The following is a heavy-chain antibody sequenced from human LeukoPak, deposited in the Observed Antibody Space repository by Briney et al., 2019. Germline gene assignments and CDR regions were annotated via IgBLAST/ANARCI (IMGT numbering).Heavy chain of an antibody. Sequence: GGSLRLSCAASGFTFSSYSMNWVRQAPGKGLEWVSSISSSSSYIYYADSVKGRFTISRDNAKNSLYLQMNSLRAEDTAVYYCARDRYGSGTEGLFDYWGQGTLVTVSS. CDR1: GFTFSSYS. D-gene: IGHD3-10*01. CDR3: ARDRYGSGTEGLFDY. J-gene: IGHJ4*02. V-gene: IGHV3-21*01. CDR2: ISSSSSYI.